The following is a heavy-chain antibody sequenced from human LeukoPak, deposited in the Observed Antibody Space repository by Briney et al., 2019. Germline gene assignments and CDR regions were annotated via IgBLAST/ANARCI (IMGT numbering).Heavy chain of an antibody. D-gene: IGHD2-15*01. CDR2: ISAYNGNT. Sequence: GASVKVSCKASGYTFTSYYMHWVRQAPGQGLEWMGWISAYNGNTNYAQKLQGRVTMTTDTSTSTAYMELRSLRSDDTAVYYCARGGDYCSGGSCYFPQYYYYYYGMDVWGQGTTVTVSS. CDR3: ARGGDYCSGGSCYFPQYYYYYYGMDV. CDR1: GYTFTSYY. J-gene: IGHJ6*02. V-gene: IGHV1-18*04.